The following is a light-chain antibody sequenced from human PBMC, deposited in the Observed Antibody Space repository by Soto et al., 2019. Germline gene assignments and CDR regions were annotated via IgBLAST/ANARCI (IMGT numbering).Light chain of an antibody. CDR2: TDN. CDR1: SSNIGRNT. J-gene: IGLJ2*01. Sequence: QSVLTQPPSGSGTPGQRVTISCSGSSSNIGRNTVNWYQQIPGTAPKLVMYTDNQRPSGGPARFSASKSGTSASLAISGLQSEDEADYYCAAWDDSLNGVVFGGGTKLTVL. V-gene: IGLV1-44*01. CDR3: AAWDDSLNGVV.